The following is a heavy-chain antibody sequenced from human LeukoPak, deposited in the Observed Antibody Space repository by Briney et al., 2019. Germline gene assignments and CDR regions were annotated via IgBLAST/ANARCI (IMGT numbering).Heavy chain of an antibody. CDR2: ISHSGTT. CDR1: GGSISSGDYF. CDR3: ASHSGYDRD. J-gene: IGHJ4*02. V-gene: IGHV4-30-4*01. Sequence: PSETLSLTCTVSGGSISSGDYFWGWNRQTPGGGLEWLGFISHSGTTYYTPSLQRRLTISLDKSNNHFSLRLTSVTAADTAVYYCASHSGYDRDWGQGTLVTVSS. D-gene: IGHD5-12*01.